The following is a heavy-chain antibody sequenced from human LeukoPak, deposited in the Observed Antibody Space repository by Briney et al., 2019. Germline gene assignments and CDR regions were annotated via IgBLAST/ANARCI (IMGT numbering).Heavy chain of an antibody. Sequence: GGSLRLSCAASGFTFSSYDMHWVRQATGKGLEWVSAIGSPGDTYYSGSVKGRFTISRENAKNSLYLQMNSLRAGDTAVYFCAELGITMIGGVWGKGTTVTISS. D-gene: IGHD3-10*02. CDR2: IGSPGDT. J-gene: IGHJ6*04. CDR1: GFTFSSYD. V-gene: IGHV3-13*01. CDR3: AELGITMIGGV.